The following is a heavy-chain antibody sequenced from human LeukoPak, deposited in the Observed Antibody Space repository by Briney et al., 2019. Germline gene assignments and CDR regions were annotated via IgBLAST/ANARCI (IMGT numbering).Heavy chain of an antibody. CDR1: GFTVSSNY. CDR2: IYSGGST. CDR3: ATEMYSSSWALFDY. J-gene: IGHJ4*02. V-gene: IGHV3-66*01. Sequence: GGSLRLSCAASGFTVSSNYMSWVRQAPGKGLEWVSVIYSGGSTYYADSVKGRFTISRDNSKNTLYLQMNSLRAEDTAVYYCATEMYSSSWALFDYWGQGTLVTVSS. D-gene: IGHD6-13*01.